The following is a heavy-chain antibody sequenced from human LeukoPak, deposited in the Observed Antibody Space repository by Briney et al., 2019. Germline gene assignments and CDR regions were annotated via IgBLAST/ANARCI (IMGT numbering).Heavy chain of an antibody. Sequence: PSETLSLTCTVSGGSISSYYWSWIRQPPGKGLEWIGYIYYSGSTNYNPSLKSRATISVDTSKNQFSLKLSSVTAADTAVYYCARDSPVWYYFDYWGQRTLVTVSS. CDR2: IYYSGST. CDR3: ARDSPVWYYFDY. J-gene: IGHJ4*02. V-gene: IGHV4-59*01. D-gene: IGHD3-16*01. CDR1: GGSISSYY.